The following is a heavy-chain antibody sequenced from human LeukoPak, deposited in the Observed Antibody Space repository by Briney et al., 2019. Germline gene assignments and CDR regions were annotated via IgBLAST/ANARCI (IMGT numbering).Heavy chain of an antibody. J-gene: IGHJ3*01. CDR3: ARNSGGFSSVYYDAFDF. D-gene: IGHD5/OR15-5a*01. CDR2: IRGDGSLK. Sequence: PGGSLRLSCAASGFTFSNYWMMWVRQAPGKGREWVANIRGDGSLKYYVDSVKGRFTISRDNAKNSLYLQMNSLRAEDMAIYYCARNSGGFSSVYYDAFDFWGQGTVVTVSS. V-gene: IGHV3-7*01. CDR1: GFTFSNYW.